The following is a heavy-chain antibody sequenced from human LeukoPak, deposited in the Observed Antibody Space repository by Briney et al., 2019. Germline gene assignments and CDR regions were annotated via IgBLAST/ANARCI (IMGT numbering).Heavy chain of an antibody. CDR1: GFAFSSYA. V-gene: IGHV3-23*01. J-gene: IGHJ4*02. CDR3: AKSYRAYDSGGNYYFFDS. D-gene: IGHD3-22*01. CDR2: FSGTATT. Sequence: GGSLRLSCAASGFAFSSYAMTWVRQSPGKGLEWVSSFSGTATTHHADSVQGRFTISRDNSKNTVFLQMNSLRAEDTAVYYCAKSYRAYDSGGNYYFFDSWGQGTLVTVSS.